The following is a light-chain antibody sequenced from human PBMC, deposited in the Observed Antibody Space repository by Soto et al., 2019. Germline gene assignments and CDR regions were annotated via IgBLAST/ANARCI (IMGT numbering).Light chain of an antibody. CDR1: NNDVGGYKG. J-gene: IGLJ1*01. Sequence: QSALTQAPSVAGSPGQSVTISCTGTNNDVGGYKGVSWYQQSPGTATKLIIYEVSNRPSGVPGRFSGSKSGNTASLTISGLQAEDEADYYCFSYTRRDTYVFGPGTKLTVL. CDR3: FSYTRRDTYV. V-gene: IGLV2-18*02. CDR2: EVS.